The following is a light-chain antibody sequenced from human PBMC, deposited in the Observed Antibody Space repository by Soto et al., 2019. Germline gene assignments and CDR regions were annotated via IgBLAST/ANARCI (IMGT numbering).Light chain of an antibody. Sequence: DIQMTQSPSPLSASLGDRVTIPCRASQSISSWLAWYQQKPGKAPKLLIYDASSLESGVPSRFSGSGSGTEFTLTISSLKPDDFATYYCQQYNSLWTFGQGTKVDIK. J-gene: IGKJ1*01. V-gene: IGKV1-5*01. CDR2: DAS. CDR1: QSISSW. CDR3: QQYNSLWT.